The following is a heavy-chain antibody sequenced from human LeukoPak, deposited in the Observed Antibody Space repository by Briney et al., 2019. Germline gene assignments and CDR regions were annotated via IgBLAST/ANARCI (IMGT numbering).Heavy chain of an antibody. CDR3: ARDLVTMVRGVIISFDY. V-gene: IGHV3-23*01. Sequence: PGGSLRLSCTASGFIFSTYAMTWVRQAPGKGLEWVSGMFGSGNTYYADSVKGRFTISRDNSKNTVYLQMNSLRAEDTAVYYCARDLVTMVRGVIISFDYWGQGTLVTVSS. CDR1: GFIFSTYA. J-gene: IGHJ4*02. CDR2: MFGSGNT. D-gene: IGHD3-10*01.